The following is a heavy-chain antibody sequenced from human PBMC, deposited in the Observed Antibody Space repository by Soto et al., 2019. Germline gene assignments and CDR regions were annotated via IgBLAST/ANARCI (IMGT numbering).Heavy chain of an antibody. CDR3: ARDSRYYDSSGYSLGY. D-gene: IGHD3-22*01. V-gene: IGHV3-53*01. CDR1: GFTVSSNY. Sequence: GGSLRLSCAASGFTVSSNYMSWVRQAPGKGLEWVAVIYSGGSTYYAESVKGRFTISRDNSNNTLYLHMNSLRAEDTAVYYCARDSRYYDSSGYSLGYWGQGTLVTVSS. J-gene: IGHJ4*02. CDR2: IYSGGST.